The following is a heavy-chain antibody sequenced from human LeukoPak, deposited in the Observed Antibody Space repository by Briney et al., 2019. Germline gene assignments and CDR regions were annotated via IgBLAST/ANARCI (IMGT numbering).Heavy chain of an antibody. V-gene: IGHV3-21*04. D-gene: IGHD3-22*01. CDR2: ISSSSSYI. CDR3: AKVTFYYDSSGYYYSYFDL. J-gene: IGHJ2*01. Sequence: GGSLRLSCAASGFTFSSYSMNWVRQAPGKGLEWVSSISSSSSYIYYADSVKGRFTISRDNSKNTLYLQMNSLRAEDTAVYYCAKVTFYYDSSGYYYSYFDLWGRGTLVTVSS. CDR1: GFTFSSYS.